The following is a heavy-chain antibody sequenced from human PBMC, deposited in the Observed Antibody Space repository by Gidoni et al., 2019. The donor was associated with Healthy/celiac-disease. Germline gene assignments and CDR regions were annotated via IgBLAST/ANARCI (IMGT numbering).Heavy chain of an antibody. D-gene: IGHD2-2*01. CDR2: IYYSGST. CDR1: GGSISSSSYY. CDR3: ARDIVVVPAALLYGYGMDV. J-gene: IGHJ6*02. Sequence: QLQLQESGPGLVKPSETLSLTCTVSGGSISSSSYYWGWIRQPPGKGLEWMGSIYYSGSTYYNPSLKSRVTISVDTSKNQFSLKLSSVTAADTAVYYCARDIVVVPAALLYGYGMDVWGQGTTVTVSS. V-gene: IGHV4-39*01.